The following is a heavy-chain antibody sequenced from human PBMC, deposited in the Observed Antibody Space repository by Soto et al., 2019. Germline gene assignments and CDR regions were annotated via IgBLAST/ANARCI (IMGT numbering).Heavy chain of an antibody. J-gene: IGHJ3*02. CDR2: IGSSSSYI. CDR1: GFTFSSYS. V-gene: IGHV3-21*01. D-gene: IGHD1-7*01. Sequence: EVQLVESGGGLVKPGGSLRLSCAASGFTFSSYSMNWVRQAPGKGLEWVSSIGSSSSYIYYADSVKGRFTISRDNAKNSLYLQMNSLRAEDTAVYYCARDSGRELTADGAAFDIWGQGTMVTVSS. CDR3: ARDSGRELTADGAAFDI.